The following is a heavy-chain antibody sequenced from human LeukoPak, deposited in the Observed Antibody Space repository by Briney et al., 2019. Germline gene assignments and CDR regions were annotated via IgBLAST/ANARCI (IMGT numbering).Heavy chain of an antibody. CDR3: ARDLAYGPNCFDP. CDR2: ISAYNGNT. V-gene: IGHV1-18*04. J-gene: IGHJ5*02. D-gene: IGHD3-10*01. CDR1: GYTFTSYG. Sequence: GASVKVSCKASGYTFTSYGISWVRHAPGQGLEWMGWISAYNGNTNYAQKLQGRVTMTTDTSTSTAYMDLRSLRSDDTAVYYCARDLAYGPNCFDPWGQGTLVTVSS.